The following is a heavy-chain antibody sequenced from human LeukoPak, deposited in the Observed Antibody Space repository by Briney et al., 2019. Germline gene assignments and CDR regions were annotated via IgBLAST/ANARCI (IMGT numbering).Heavy chain of an antibody. D-gene: IGHD2-21*01. CDR3: ARDGCGGDCYSAFDI. CDR1: GGSIDNYY. V-gene: IGHV4-59*01. CDR2: IYYRGNT. Sequence: PSETLSLTCTVSGGSIDNYYWSWVRQPPGKGLEWIGYIYYRGNTNYNPSLKSRLTISVDTSQNQFSLKLTSVTAADTAVYYCARDGCGGDCYSAFDIWGQGTMVTVSS. J-gene: IGHJ3*02.